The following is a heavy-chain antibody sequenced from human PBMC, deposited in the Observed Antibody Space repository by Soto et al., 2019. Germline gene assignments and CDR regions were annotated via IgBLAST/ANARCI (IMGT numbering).Heavy chain of an antibody. CDR2: ISYEGTYK. CDR1: GFTFNNFA. D-gene: IGHD5-12*01. J-gene: IGHJ6*02. Sequence: GGSLRLSCAASGFTFNNFAMHWVRQAPGKGLEWVAFISYEGTYKYYADFVRGRFTVYRDNSKSTLFLQMNSLKFEDTAVYVCANEVDVAFSSLQYGMDVWGQGTTVTVSS. V-gene: IGHV3-30*14. CDR3: ANEVDVAFSSLQYGMDV.